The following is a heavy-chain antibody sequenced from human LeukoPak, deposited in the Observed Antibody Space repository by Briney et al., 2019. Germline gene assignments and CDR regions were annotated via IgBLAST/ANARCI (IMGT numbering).Heavy chain of an antibody. CDR2: IYSGGST. Sequence: PGGSLRLSCVASGFTVSSKYMSWVRQAPGKGLEWVSVIYSGGSTYYGESVKGRFTISRDNSKNTVYLQMNALRAEDSAVYYCARGTVWRLGSYGLDVWGQGTTVTFSS. J-gene: IGHJ6*02. D-gene: IGHD3-16*01. CDR1: GFTVSSKY. V-gene: IGHV3-53*01. CDR3: ARGTVWRLGSYGLDV.